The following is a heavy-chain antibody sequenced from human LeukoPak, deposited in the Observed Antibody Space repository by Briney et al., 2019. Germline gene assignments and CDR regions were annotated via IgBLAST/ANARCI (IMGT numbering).Heavy chain of an antibody. V-gene: IGHV3-66*02. CDR2: IYGGGST. D-gene: IGHD6-13*01. CDR3: ARDSSSWYNWFDP. Sequence: GGSLRLSCAASGFTVSSNYMSWVRQAPGKGLEWVSVIYGGGSTYYADSVKGRFTISRDNSKNTLYLQMNSLRAEDTAVYYCARDSSSWYNWFDPWGQGTLVTVSS. J-gene: IGHJ5*02. CDR1: GFTVSSNY.